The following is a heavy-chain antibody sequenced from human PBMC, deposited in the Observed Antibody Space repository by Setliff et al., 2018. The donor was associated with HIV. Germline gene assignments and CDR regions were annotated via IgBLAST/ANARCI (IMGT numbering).Heavy chain of an antibody. Sequence: ASVKVSCKASGYTFTSYAMHWVRQAPGQRLEWMGWINAGNGNTKYSQKFQGRFTISRDNSKNTLYLQMGSLRAEDMAVYYCTRVGGNDAFDIWGQGTMVTVSS. CDR2: INAGNGNT. V-gene: IGHV1-3*03. J-gene: IGHJ3*02. CDR3: TRVGGNDAFDI. CDR1: GYTFTSYA. D-gene: IGHD3-16*01.